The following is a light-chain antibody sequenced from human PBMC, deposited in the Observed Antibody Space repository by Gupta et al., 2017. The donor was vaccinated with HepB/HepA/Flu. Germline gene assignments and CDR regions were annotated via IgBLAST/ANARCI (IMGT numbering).Light chain of an antibody. V-gene: IGLV2-8*01. CDR3: SSYAGSNSVM. J-gene: IGLJ3*02. CDR2: GVN. CDR1: TSDIGGYDY. Sequence: QSALTQPPSASGSPGQSVTISCMGTTSDIGGYDYVSWYQQPPGKAPKLMIYGVNKLPSGVPDRFSGSQFDNTSSLTVSGLQDEDEADYYCSSYAGSNSVMFGGGTKLTVL.